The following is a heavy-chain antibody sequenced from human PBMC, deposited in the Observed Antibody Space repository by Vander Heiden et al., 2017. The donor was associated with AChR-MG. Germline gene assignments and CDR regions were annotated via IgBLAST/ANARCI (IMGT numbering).Heavy chain of an antibody. D-gene: IGHD3-9*01. V-gene: IGHV3-23*01. CDR3: AKLQDCDWPVDAFDI. Sequence: EVQLLASGGGLVQPGGSLRLSCAASGFHFSRYAMSWVRQATGKGLEWVSAISGSGGSTYYADSVKGRFTISRDNSKNTLYMQMNRLRAEDTAVYYCAKLQDCDWPVDAFDIWGQGTMVTVSS. CDR2: ISGSGGST. CDR1: GFHFSRYA. J-gene: IGHJ3*02.